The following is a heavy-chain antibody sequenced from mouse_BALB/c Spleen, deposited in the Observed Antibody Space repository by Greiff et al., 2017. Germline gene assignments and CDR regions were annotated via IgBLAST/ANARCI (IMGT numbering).Heavy chain of an antibody. CDR2: INPYNGAT. J-gene: IGHJ1*01. CDR1: GYSFTGYY. Sequence: VQLQQSGPELVKPGASVKISCKASGYSFTGYYMHWVKQSHVKSLEWIGRINPYNGATSYNQNFKDKASLTVDKSSSTAYMELHSLTSEDSAVYYCARGYGNYWYFDVWGAGTTVTVSS. D-gene: IGHD2-1*01. CDR3: ARGYGNYWYFDV. V-gene: IGHV1-31*01.